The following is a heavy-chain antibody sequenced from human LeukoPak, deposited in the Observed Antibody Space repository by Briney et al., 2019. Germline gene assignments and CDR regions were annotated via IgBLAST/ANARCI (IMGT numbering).Heavy chain of an antibody. D-gene: IGHD3-10*01. J-gene: IGHJ6*02. CDR3: VREVTMVRGVITFYHYNGMDV. Sequence: ASVMVSCKASGYTFTSYDINWVRQATGQGLEWMGWMNPNSGNTGYAQKFQGRVTMTRNTSISTAYMDLRSLRSDDTAVYYCVREVTMVRGVITFYHYNGMDVWGQGTAVTVSS. CDR1: GYTFTSYD. V-gene: IGHV1-8*01. CDR2: MNPNSGNT.